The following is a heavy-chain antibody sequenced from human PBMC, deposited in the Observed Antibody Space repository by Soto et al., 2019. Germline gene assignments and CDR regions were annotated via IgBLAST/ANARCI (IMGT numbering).Heavy chain of an antibody. Sequence: SETLSLTCTVSGGSISSSSYYWGWIRQPPGKGLEWIGSIYYSGSTYYNPSLKSRVTISVDTSKNQFSLKLSSVTAADTAVYYCARSIAVAGTALGWFDPWGQGTLVTVSS. V-gene: IGHV4-39*01. J-gene: IGHJ5*02. D-gene: IGHD6-19*01. CDR2: IYYSGST. CDR1: GGSISSSSYY. CDR3: ARSIAVAGTALGWFDP.